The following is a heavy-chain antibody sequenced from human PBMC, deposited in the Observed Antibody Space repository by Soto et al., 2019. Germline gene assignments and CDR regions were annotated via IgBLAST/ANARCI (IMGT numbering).Heavy chain of an antibody. D-gene: IGHD2-15*01. CDR3: ARNASWTGYCSGGSCYLDY. V-gene: IGHV1-18*01. CDR2: ISAYNGNT. CDR1: GYTFTSYD. Sequence: GASVKVSCKASGYTFTSYDISWVRQAPGQGLEWMGWISAYNGNTNYAQKLQGRVTMTTDTSTSTAYMELRSLRSDDTAVYYCARNASWTGYCSGGSCYLDYWGQGTLVTVSS. J-gene: IGHJ4*02.